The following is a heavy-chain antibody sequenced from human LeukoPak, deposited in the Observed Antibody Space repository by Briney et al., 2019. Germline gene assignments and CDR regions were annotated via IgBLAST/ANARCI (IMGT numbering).Heavy chain of an antibody. Sequence: PSVKVSCKASGGTFSSYAISWVRQAPGQGLEWMGGIIPIFGTANYAQKFQGRVTITTDESTSTAYMELSSLRSEDTAVYYCASPPRWYYDSSGSPRWAEYFQHWGQGTLVTVSS. D-gene: IGHD3-22*01. V-gene: IGHV1-69*05. CDR2: IIPIFGTA. CDR1: GGTFSSYA. CDR3: ASPPRWYYDSSGSPRWAEYFQH. J-gene: IGHJ1*01.